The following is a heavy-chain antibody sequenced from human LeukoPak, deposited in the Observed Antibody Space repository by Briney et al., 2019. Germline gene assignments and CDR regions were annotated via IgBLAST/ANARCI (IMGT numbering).Heavy chain of an antibody. CDR3: ARDGYCSSTGCSAYFFDS. D-gene: IGHD2-2*03. J-gene: IGHJ4*02. Sequence: SGRSLRLSCAASGFTFSSYAMHWVRQAPGKGLHWVVVISYDGSNKYYADSVKGRFTISRDNSKNTLYLQLNSLRPEDTALYYCARDGYCSSTGCSAYFFDSWGQGTLVTVSS. CDR2: ISYDGSNK. CDR1: GFTFSSYA. V-gene: IGHV3-30-3*01.